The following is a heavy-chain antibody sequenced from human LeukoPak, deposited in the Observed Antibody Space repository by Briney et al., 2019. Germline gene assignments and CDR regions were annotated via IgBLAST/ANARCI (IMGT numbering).Heavy chain of an antibody. CDR3: ARAGFRAVNDAFDI. Sequence: ASVKVSCKASGYTSTSYGISWVRQAPGQGLEWMGWISAYNGNTNYAQKLQGRVTMTTDTSTSTAYMELRSLRSDDTAVYYCARAGFRAVNDAFDIWGQGTMVTVSS. D-gene: IGHD6-19*01. CDR2: ISAYNGNT. J-gene: IGHJ3*02. V-gene: IGHV1-18*04. CDR1: GYTSTSYG.